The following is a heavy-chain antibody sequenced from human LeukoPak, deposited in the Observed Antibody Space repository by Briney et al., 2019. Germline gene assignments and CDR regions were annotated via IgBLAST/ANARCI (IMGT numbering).Heavy chain of an antibody. D-gene: IGHD3-3*01. J-gene: IGHJ4*02. Sequence: GGSLRLSCAASGFTFSSYWMHWVRQASGKGLVWVSRINSDGSTTTYADSVKGRFTISRDNAKNTLYLQMNSLRAEDTAVYYCVRNLDFWGDSEDYWGQGTLVTVSS. V-gene: IGHV3-74*01. CDR3: VRNLDFWGDSEDY. CDR2: INSDGSTT. CDR1: GFTFSSYW.